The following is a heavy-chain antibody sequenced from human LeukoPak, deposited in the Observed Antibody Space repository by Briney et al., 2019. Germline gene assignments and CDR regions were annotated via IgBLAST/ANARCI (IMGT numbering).Heavy chain of an antibody. Sequence: KPSETLSLTCTVSGYSISSGYYWGWIRQPPGKGLEWIGSIYHSGSTYYNPSLKSRVTISVDTSKNQFSLKLSSVTAADTAVYYCARANLLEWSLSGWFDPWGQGTLGTVSS. J-gene: IGHJ5*02. CDR3: ARANLLEWSLSGWFDP. CDR1: GYSISSGYY. D-gene: IGHD3-3*01. CDR2: IYHSGST. V-gene: IGHV4-38-2*02.